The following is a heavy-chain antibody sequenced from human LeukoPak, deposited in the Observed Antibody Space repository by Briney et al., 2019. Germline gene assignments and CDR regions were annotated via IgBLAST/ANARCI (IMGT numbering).Heavy chain of an antibody. V-gene: IGHV3-7*01. CDR1: GFPFSSYW. CDR2: IKQDGGEK. CDR3: VRGKTTVTPGYFDY. Sequence: PGGSLRLSCAASGFPFSSYWMSWVRQAPGKGLEWVANIKQDGGEKFYVDSVKGRFTISRDNAKNSLYLQMNSLRAEDTAVYYCVRGKTTVTPGYFDYWGQGTLVTVSS. J-gene: IGHJ4*02. D-gene: IGHD4-11*01.